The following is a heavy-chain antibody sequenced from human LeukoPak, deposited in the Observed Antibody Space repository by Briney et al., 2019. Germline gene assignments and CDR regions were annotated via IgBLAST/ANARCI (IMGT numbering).Heavy chain of an antibody. Sequence: SQTLSLTCTVSGGSISSGGYYWSWIRQHPGKGLEWIGYIYYSGSTYYNPSLKSRATISVDTSKNQFSLKLSSVTAADTAVYYCARDGGSSSWYDYWGQGTLVTVSS. V-gene: IGHV4-31*03. CDR1: GGSISSGGYY. CDR3: ARDGGSSSWYDY. D-gene: IGHD6-13*01. J-gene: IGHJ4*02. CDR2: IYYSGST.